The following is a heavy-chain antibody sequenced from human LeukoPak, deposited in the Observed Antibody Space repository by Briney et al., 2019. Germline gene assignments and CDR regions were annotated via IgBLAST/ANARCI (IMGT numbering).Heavy chain of an antibody. CDR2: IRFDGSSE. V-gene: IGHV3-30*02. J-gene: IGHJ4*02. D-gene: IGHD1-14*01. CDR3: AKDPRLYNVGLDY. CDR1: GFTFSNYG. Sequence: GGSLRLSCAASGFTFSNYGMHWVRQAPGMGLEWVAFIRFDGSSESYADSVKGRFTISRDNSKNTLFLQMNSLRAEDTALYYCAKDPRLYNVGLDYWGQGTLVTVSS.